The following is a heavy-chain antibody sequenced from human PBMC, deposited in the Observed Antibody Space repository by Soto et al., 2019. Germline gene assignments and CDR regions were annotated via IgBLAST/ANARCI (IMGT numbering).Heavy chain of an antibody. J-gene: IGHJ4*02. V-gene: IGHV3-33*01. CDR1: GFTFSNYG. Sequence: GGSLRLSCAASGFTFSNYGMHWVRQAPGKGLEWVALIWYDGSNKNYADSVKGRFTISRDNSRNTLYLQMNSLSAEDTAAYYCARIKSTIWAEGEDFWGQGTLVTVSS. D-gene: IGHD3-16*01. CDR3: ARIKSTIWAEGEDF. CDR2: IWYDGSNK.